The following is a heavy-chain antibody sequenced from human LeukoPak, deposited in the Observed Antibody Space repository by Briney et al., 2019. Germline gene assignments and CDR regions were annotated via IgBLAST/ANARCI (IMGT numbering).Heavy chain of an antibody. D-gene: IGHD6-6*01. V-gene: IGHV3-66*01. CDR2: IYSGGGT. J-gene: IGHJ4*02. CDR3: ARDPPAVAANTYG. Sequence: GGSLRLSCAASGFTVSNNYMRWVRQAPGKGREWVSLIYSGGGTYYADAVKGRFTISRDGSKNMLYLQMDSPRAEDTAIYYCARDPPAVAANTYGWGQGTLVTVSS. CDR1: GFTVSNNY.